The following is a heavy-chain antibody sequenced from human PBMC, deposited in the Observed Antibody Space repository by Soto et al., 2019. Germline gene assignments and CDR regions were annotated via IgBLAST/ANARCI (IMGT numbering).Heavy chain of an antibody. Sequence: HVPLVQSGPEVRKPGASVNVSCMASGDSFSKFGINWVRQAPGQGLEWMGWISGYSGQTNYAQKFQGRVTMTRDTSTTTAYMELRTLRSDDTAVYFCASDHSGPDWGQGTLVTVSS. J-gene: IGHJ4*02. CDR2: ISGYSGQT. CDR1: GDSFSKFG. V-gene: IGHV1-18*01. D-gene: IGHD6-25*01. CDR3: ASDHSGPD.